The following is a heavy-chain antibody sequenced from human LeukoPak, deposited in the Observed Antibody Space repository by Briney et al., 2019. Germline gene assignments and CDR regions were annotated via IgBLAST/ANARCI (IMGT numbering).Heavy chain of an antibody. D-gene: IGHD3-22*01. J-gene: IGHJ6*02. CDR1: GGSISSYY. CDR3: ARHRGGDYYDSSSTARYGMDV. V-gene: IGHV4-59*08. CDR2: LHYSGST. Sequence: SETLSLTCTVSGGSISSYYWSWIRQPPGKGLEWMGYLHYSGSTNYNPSLKSRVTISVDTSKNQFSLKLSSVTAADTAVYYCARHRGGDYYDSSSTARYGMDVWSQGTTVTVSS.